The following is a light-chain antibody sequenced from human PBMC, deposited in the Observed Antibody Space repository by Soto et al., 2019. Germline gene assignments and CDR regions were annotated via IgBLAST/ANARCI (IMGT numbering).Light chain of an antibody. CDR3: CSYAGDSTPYV. CDR2: EGS. J-gene: IGLJ1*01. CDR1: SSDVGSYNF. Sequence: QSALTQPASVSGSPGQSITISCTGTSSDVGSYNFVSWYQQHPGKAPKVMIYEGSRRPSGVSNRFSGSKSGKTASLTISGLQAEDEADYYCCSYAGDSTPYVFGTGTKVTVL. V-gene: IGLV2-23*01.